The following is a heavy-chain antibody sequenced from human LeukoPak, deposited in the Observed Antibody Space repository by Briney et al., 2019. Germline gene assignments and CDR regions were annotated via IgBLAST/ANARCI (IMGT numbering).Heavy chain of an antibody. J-gene: IGHJ6*03. CDR3: ARELDYDFWSGAPSYYYYMDV. D-gene: IGHD3-3*01. V-gene: IGHV1-69*01. CDR1: GGTFISYA. CDR2: IIPIFGTA. Sequence: ASVKVSCKASGGTFISYAISWVRQAPGQGLEWMGGIIPIFGTANYAQKFQGRVTSTADESTSTAYMELSSLRSEDTAVYYCARELDYDFWSGAPSYYYYMDVWGKGTTVTVSS.